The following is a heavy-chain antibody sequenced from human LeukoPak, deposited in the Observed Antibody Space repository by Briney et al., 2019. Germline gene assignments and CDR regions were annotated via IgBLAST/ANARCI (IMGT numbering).Heavy chain of an antibody. D-gene: IGHD3-10*01. Sequence: ASVTVSCKASGYTFTSYGISWVRQAPGQGLEWMGWISAYNGNTNYAQKLQGRVTMTTDTSTRTAYMELRSLRSDDTAVYYCARVEYRSYGSGSYYNVDWFDPWGQGTLVTVSS. V-gene: IGHV1-18*01. CDR3: ARVEYRSYGSGSYYNVDWFDP. J-gene: IGHJ5*02. CDR1: GYTFTSYG. CDR2: ISAYNGNT.